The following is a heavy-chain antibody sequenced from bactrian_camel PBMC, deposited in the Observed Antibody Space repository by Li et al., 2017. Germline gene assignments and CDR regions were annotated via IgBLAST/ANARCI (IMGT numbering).Heavy chain of an antibody. Sequence: DVQLVESGGTSVQSGGSLRLSCAASGFTFSGYAMDRVRQAPGKGLEWVSGINSGSTSTSYADSVQGRFTVSRDNANNSLYLQLNSLKTEDTAMYYCAKAFYSGGYYSTYFPYGMDYWGKGTQVTVS. CDR1: GFTFSGYA. D-gene: IGHD2*01. J-gene: IGHJ7*01. CDR2: INSGSTST. V-gene: IGHV3S31*01.